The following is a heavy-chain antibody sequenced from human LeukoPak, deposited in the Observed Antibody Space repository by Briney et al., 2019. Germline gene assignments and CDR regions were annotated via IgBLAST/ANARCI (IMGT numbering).Heavy chain of an antibody. V-gene: IGHV1-46*01. CDR3: ARDQEGFDY. J-gene: IGHJ4*02. CDR2: IYPRDGST. CDR1: GYSFTSNH. Sequence: ASVKVSCKASGYSFTSNHIHWVRQAPGQGLEWMGMIYPRDGSTSYAQRFQDRVTVTRDTSTSTVHMELSGLRSEDTAVYYCARDQEGFDYWGQGTLVTVSS.